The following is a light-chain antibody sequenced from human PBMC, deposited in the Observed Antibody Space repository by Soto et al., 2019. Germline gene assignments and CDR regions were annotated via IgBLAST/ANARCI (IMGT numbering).Light chain of an antibody. J-gene: IGLJ2*01. Sequence: QAVVTQPPSASGSPGQSVTISCTGTSSDVGGYNFVSWYQQHPGKAPKLMIYEVSERPSGVPDRFSGSKSGNTASLTVSGLQAEDEADYYCSSYAGSNIVVFGGGTKVTVL. CDR2: EVS. CDR1: SSDVGGYNF. CDR3: SSYAGSNIVV. V-gene: IGLV2-8*01.